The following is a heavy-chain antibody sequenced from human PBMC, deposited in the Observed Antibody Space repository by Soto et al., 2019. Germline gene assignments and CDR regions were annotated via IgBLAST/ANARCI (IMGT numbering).Heavy chain of an antibody. J-gene: IGHJ4*02. Sequence: ASVKVSCKASGYTFTIYGISGVLRSPGQGLEWVGWISGYNGNTKNAQKVQGRVTMTTDTSTSTAYMELRSLRSDDTAVYYCGRDNEILTGYPDYWGQGTQVTVSS. CDR2: ISGYNGNT. D-gene: IGHD3-9*01. CDR3: GRDNEILTGYPDY. V-gene: IGHV1-18*04. CDR1: GYTFTIYG.